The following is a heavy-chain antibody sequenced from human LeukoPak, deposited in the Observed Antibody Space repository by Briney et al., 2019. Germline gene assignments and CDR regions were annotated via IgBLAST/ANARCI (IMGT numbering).Heavy chain of an antibody. J-gene: IGHJ6*03. Sequence: SSETLSLTCTVSGGSISSYYWSWIRQPPGKGLEWIGNIYYSGSTNYNPSLRSRVTISVDTSKNQFFLKLSSVTAADTAVYYCTRGSIAYYYMDVWGKGTTVTISS. CDR1: GGSISSYY. D-gene: IGHD3-22*01. V-gene: IGHV4-59*01. CDR2: IYYSGST. CDR3: TRGSIAYYYMDV.